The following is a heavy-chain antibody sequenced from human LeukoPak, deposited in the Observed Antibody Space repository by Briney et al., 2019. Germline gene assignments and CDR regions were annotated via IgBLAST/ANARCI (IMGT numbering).Heavy chain of an antibody. CDR1: GGSISSSRYY. V-gene: IGHV4-39*07. CDR3: ARGSDYGDAYFDY. J-gene: IGHJ4*02. D-gene: IGHD4-17*01. CDR2: IYYSEST. Sequence: SETLSLTCTVSGGSISSSRYYWGWIRHPPGKGLEWIGNIYYSESTYYNPSLKSRVTISVDTSKNQFSLKLSSVTAVDTAVYYCARGSDYGDAYFDYWGQGTLVTVSS.